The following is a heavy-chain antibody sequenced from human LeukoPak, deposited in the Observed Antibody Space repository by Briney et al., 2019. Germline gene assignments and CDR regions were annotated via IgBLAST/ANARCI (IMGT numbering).Heavy chain of an antibody. Sequence: PSETLSLTCTVSGGSISSYYWSWIRQPPGKGLEWIGYIYYSGSTNCNPSLKSRVTISVDTSKNQFSLKLSSVTAADTAVYYCVREVPGEYYFDYWGQGTLVTVSS. CDR3: VREVPGEYYFDY. CDR1: GGSISSYY. V-gene: IGHV4-59*01. CDR2: IYYSGST. D-gene: IGHD3-10*01. J-gene: IGHJ4*02.